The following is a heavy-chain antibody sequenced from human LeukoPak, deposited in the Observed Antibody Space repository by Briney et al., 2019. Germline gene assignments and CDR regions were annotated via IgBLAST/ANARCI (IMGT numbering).Heavy chain of an antibody. CDR3: ARDKAIDSSGYNP. D-gene: IGHD3-22*01. CDR2: IYYSGST. Sequence: SETLSLTCAVYGGSFSGYYWSWIRQPPGKGLEWIGSIYYSGSTYYNPSLKSRVTISVDTSKNQFSLKLSSVTAADTAVYYCARDKAIDSSGYNPWGQGTLVTVSS. J-gene: IGHJ5*02. CDR1: GGSFSGYY. V-gene: IGHV4-34*01.